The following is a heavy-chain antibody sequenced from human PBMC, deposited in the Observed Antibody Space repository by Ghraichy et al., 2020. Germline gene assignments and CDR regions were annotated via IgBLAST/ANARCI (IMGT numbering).Heavy chain of an antibody. D-gene: IGHD4-17*01. CDR1: GDSINRDNYY. CDR2: IYYTGST. CDR3: ARHYYVDSNWDH. V-gene: IGHV4-39*01. Sequence: GSLRLSCSVAGDSINRDNYYWGWIRQPPGKGPEWIGNIYYTGSTYYNPSLKSRVTMSVDTSKNQFSLKVNSVTAADTAVYFCARHYYVDSNWDHWGRGTLVIVS. J-gene: IGHJ1*01.